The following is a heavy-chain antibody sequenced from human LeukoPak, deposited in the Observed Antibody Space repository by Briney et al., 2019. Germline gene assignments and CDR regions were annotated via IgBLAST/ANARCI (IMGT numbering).Heavy chain of an antibody. CDR1: GFSFSTYA. J-gene: IGHJ3*02. CDR3: ARSRGINYDSSGYAAFDI. V-gene: IGHV3-23*01. Sequence: GGSLRLSCAASGFSFSTYAMSWVRQAPGKGLEWVSAISGRGGSTYYADSVKGRFTISRDNSKNTLYLQMNSLRAEDTAVYYCARSRGINYDSSGYAAFDIWGQGTMVTVSS. CDR2: ISGRGGST. D-gene: IGHD3-22*01.